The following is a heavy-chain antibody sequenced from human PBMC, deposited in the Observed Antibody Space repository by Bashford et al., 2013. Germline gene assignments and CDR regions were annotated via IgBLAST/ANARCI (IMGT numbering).Heavy chain of an antibody. J-gene: IGHJ5*02. V-gene: IGHV1-69*13. D-gene: IGHD3-10*01. CDR1: GGTFSSYA. Sequence: SVKVSCKASGGTFSSYAISWVRQAPGQGLEWMGGIIPIFGTANYAQKFQGRVTITADESTSTAYMELSSLRSEDTAVYYCARGGKPYMVRGVINYNWFDPWGQGTLVTVSS. CDR2: IIPIFGTA. CDR3: ARGGKPYMVRGVINYNWFDP.